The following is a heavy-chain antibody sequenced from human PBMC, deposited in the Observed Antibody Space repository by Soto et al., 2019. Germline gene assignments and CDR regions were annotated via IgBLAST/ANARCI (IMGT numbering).Heavy chain of an antibody. J-gene: IGHJ5*02. V-gene: IGHV3-13*01. Sequence: GGSLRLSCGASGVSFNNFDMHGARQTTEKGLEWVSGIGFAGDTNYSGSVKGRFTISRENAKNSLFLQMNSLRVGDTAVYYCVRGLPGGFDPWGQGTLVTVSS. D-gene: IGHD2-21*02. CDR1: GVSFNNFD. CDR2: IGFAGDT. CDR3: VRGLPGGFDP.